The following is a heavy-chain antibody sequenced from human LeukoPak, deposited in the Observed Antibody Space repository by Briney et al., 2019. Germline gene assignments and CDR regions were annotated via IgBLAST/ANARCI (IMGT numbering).Heavy chain of an antibody. Sequence: GGSLRLSCAASGFTFSSYGMHWVRQAPGKGLEWVAFIRNDGLNKYYVDSVKGRFTLSRDNFKSTLYLQMNSLRGEDTAVYSCARGETARRGAFDYWGQGTLVTVSS. CDR1: GFTFSSYG. V-gene: IGHV3-30*02. CDR3: ARGETARRGAFDY. CDR2: IRNDGLNK. D-gene: IGHD3-10*01. J-gene: IGHJ4*02.